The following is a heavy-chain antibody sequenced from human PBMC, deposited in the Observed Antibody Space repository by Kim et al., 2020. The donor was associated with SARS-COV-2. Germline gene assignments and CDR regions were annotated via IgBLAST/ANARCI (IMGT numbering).Heavy chain of an antibody. CDR2: INPNSGGT. CDR1: GYTFTGYY. V-gene: IGHV1-2*06. Sequence: ASVKVSCKASGYTFTGYYMHWVRQAPGQGLEWMGRINPNSGGTNYAQKFQGRVTMTRDTSISTAYMELSRLRSDDTAVYYCARVYYYDSSGYWPFGYWGQGTLVTVSS. J-gene: IGHJ4*02. CDR3: ARVYYYDSSGYWPFGY. D-gene: IGHD3-22*01.